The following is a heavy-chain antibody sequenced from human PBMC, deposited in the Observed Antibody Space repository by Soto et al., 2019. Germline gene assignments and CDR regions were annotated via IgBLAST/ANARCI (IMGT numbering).Heavy chain of an antibody. CDR1: GFTFNYYW. Sequence: GGSLRLSCAASGFTFNYYWMHWVRQAPGQGLVWVAHIQNDGSRTTYADSVKGRFTISRDNANNKLFLQMNSLRADDSAVYYCARDDKGGFDLWGQGTTVTVSS. D-gene: IGHD2-15*01. V-gene: IGHV3-74*01. CDR2: IQNDGSRT. J-gene: IGHJ3*01. CDR3: ARDDKGGFDL.